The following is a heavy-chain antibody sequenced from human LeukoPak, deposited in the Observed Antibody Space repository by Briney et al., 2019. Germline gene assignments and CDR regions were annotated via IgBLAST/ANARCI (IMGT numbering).Heavy chain of an antibody. Sequence: SETLSLXCTVSGDSRSGYYWKWIRQPPGKGLEWIGFVHYSGSTNYNPFLKSRVTISVDISKNQFSLNLSSVTAADTAVYYCARARGGYGDYGSWFDPWGQGTLVPVSS. J-gene: IGHJ5*02. V-gene: IGHV4-59*01. CDR1: GDSRSGYY. CDR2: VHYSGST. CDR3: ARARGGYGDYGSWFDP. D-gene: IGHD4-17*01.